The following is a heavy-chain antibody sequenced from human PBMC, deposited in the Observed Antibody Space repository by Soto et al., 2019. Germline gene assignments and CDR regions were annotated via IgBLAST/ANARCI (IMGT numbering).Heavy chain of an antibody. CDR1: GRSFSGYY. CDR2: INHSGST. Sequence: QVQLQQWDAGLLKPSETLSLTCAVYGRSFSGYYWSWIRQPPGKGLEWIGEINHSGSTKYNPSLKSRVTISIDTSKNQFSLKLRSVTAADTAVYYCARGTTVAAAGNDYWGQGTLVTVSS. CDR3: ARGTTVAAAGNDY. D-gene: IGHD6-13*01. J-gene: IGHJ4*02. V-gene: IGHV4-34*01.